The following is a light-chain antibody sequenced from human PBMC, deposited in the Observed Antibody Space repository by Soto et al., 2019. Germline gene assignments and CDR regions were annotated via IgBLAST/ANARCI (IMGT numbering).Light chain of an antibody. CDR2: DVS. CDR3: SSYTSSSLYV. CDR1: SSDVGGYNY. V-gene: IGLV2-14*01. Sequence: QSALTQPASVYGSPGQSITISCTATSSDVGGYNYVSWYQQHPGKAPKLMIHDVSNRPSGVSHRFSGSKSGNTASLTISGLQAEDEADYYCSSYTSSSLYVFVTGTKVTVL. J-gene: IGLJ1*01.